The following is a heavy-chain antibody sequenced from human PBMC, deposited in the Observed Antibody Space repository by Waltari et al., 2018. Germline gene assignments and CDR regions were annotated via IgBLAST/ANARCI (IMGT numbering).Heavy chain of an antibody. D-gene: IGHD6-6*01. CDR2: VNPDTGTA. J-gene: IGHJ4*02. V-gene: IGHV1-2*07. CDR3: VRDRTTVAARPGDY. CDR1: GYIFINYY. Sequence: QVVLVQSGAEVKKPGASVKVSCKASGYIFINYYLHWVRQAPGQGPEWMGWVNPDTGTANYAHKFRGRVTMTWDTSSNTAFMDLSDLKSDDTAVYYCVRDRTTVAARPGDYWGQGTLVTVSS.